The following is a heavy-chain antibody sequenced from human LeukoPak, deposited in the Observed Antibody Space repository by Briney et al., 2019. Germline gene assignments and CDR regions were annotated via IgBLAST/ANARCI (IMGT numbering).Heavy chain of an antibody. CDR2: IYSGGST. D-gene: IGHD6-19*01. CDR1: GFTVSSNY. CDR3: AREQYSSSLYYFDY. V-gene: IGHV3-66*02. Sequence: QSGGSLRLSCAASGFTVSSNYMSWVRQAPGKGLEWVSVIYSGGSTYYADSVKGRFTISRDNSKNTLYLQMNSLRAEDTAVYYCAREQYSSSLYYFDYWGQGTLVTVSS. J-gene: IGHJ4*02.